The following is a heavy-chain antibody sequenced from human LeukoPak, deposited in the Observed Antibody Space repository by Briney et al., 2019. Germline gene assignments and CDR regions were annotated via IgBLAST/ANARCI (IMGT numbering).Heavy chain of an antibody. V-gene: IGHV3-30*18. CDR1: GFTFSSYG. CDR2: ISYDGSNK. CDR3: AKDPYYYDSSGYYDY. J-gene: IGHJ4*02. D-gene: IGHD3-22*01. Sequence: GRSLRLSCAASGFTFSSYGMHWVRQAPGKGLEWVAVISYDGSNKYYADSVKGRFTTSRDNSKNTLYLQMNSLRAEDTAVYYCAKDPYYYDSSGYYDYWGQGTLVTVSS.